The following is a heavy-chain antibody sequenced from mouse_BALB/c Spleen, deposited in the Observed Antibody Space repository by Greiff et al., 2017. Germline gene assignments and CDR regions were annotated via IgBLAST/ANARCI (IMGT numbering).Heavy chain of an antibody. Sequence: VTLKVSGAELVKPGASVKLSCTASGFNIKDTYMHWVKQRPEQGLEWIGRIDPANGNTKYDPKFQGKATITADTSSNTAYLQLSSLTSEDTAVYYCATITTATLDYWGQGTTLTVSS. CDR3: ATITTATLDY. D-gene: IGHD1-2*01. J-gene: IGHJ2*01. CDR1: GFNIKDTY. V-gene: IGHV14-3*02. CDR2: IDPANGNT.